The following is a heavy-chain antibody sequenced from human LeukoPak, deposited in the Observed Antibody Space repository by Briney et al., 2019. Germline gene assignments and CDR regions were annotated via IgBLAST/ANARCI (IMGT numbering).Heavy chain of an antibody. CDR3: ARGYCSGGSCYPLKSIYYYYMDV. CDR2: INHSGST. CDR1: GGSFSGYY. Sequence: SETLSLTCAVYGGSFSGYYWNWIRQPPGKGLEWIGEINHSGSTNYNPSLKSRVTISVDTSKNQFSLKVTSVIAADTAVYYCARGYCSGGSCYPLKSIYYYYMDVWGEGTTVTFSS. V-gene: IGHV4-34*01. J-gene: IGHJ6*03. D-gene: IGHD2-15*01.